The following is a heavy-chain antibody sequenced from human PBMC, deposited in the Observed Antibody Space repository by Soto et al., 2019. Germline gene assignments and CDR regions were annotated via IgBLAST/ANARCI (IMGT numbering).Heavy chain of an antibody. CDR2: IYYGGST. J-gene: IGHJ6*02. D-gene: IGHD1-1*01. V-gene: IGHV4-59*12. CDR3: ARHVRYAMGV. CDR1: CGSISSYY. Sequence: SETLSLTCTVSCGSISSYYWSWIRQPPGKGLEWIGYIYYGGSTHYNPSLKSRVTISADASKNQFSLKVTSVTAADTAVYYCARHVRYAMGVWGQGTTVTVSS.